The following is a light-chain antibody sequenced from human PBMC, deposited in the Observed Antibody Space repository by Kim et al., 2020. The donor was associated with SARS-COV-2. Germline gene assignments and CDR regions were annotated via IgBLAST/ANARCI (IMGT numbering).Light chain of an antibody. V-gene: IGLV1-47*01. CDR1: SSSIGSNS. J-gene: IGLJ3*02. Sequence: GQRVTISCSGSSSSIGSNSVYWYQQLPGTAPKLLIYRNNQRPSGVTDRFSGSKSGTSASLAISGLRSEDEADYYCAAWDDSLSGRVFGGGTQLTVL. CDR2: RNN. CDR3: AAWDDSLSGRV.